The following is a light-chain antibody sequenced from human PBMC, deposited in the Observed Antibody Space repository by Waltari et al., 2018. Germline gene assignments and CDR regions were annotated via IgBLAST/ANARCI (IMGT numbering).Light chain of an antibody. CDR3: MQSLQTLWT. J-gene: IGKJ1*01. CDR2: LGS. Sequence: DIVVTQSPLSLPVTPGEPASIPCRSSQSLLHRTGNNYMDWYLQKPGQSPHLLIYLGSNLSSGVPDRFSGSGSCTDFTLEISRVDADDVGVYYCMQSLQTLWTFGPGTKVEIK. V-gene: IGKV2-28*01. CDR1: QSLLHRTGNNY.